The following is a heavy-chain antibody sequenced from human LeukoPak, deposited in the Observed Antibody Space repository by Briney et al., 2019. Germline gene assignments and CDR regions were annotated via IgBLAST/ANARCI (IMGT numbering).Heavy chain of an antibody. CDR2: IKQEGSEK. CDR3: ARELRSWTYYFDY. Sequence: GGSLRLSCAASGFTFSSYWMSWVRQAPGKGLEWVANIKQEGSEKYYVDSVKGRFTISRDNAKNSLHLQMNSLRAEDTAVYYCARELRSWTYYFDYWGQGTLVTVSS. J-gene: IGHJ4*02. D-gene: IGHD3-16*01. V-gene: IGHV3-7*01. CDR1: GFTFSSYW.